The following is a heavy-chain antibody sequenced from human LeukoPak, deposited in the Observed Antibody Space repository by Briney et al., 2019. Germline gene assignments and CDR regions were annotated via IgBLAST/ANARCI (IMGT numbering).Heavy chain of an antibody. CDR1: RFTFSSYE. CDR2: TSSSGSII. Sequence: GGSLRLSCAASRFTFSSYEINWVRQAPGKGLEGVSYTSSSGSIIYYADSVKGRFTISRDNAKSSLYLQMNSLRAEDTAIYYCATGDDFWSGYYQLDYWGQGTLVTVSS. V-gene: IGHV3-48*03. J-gene: IGHJ4*02. CDR3: ATGDDFWSGYYQLDY. D-gene: IGHD3-3*01.